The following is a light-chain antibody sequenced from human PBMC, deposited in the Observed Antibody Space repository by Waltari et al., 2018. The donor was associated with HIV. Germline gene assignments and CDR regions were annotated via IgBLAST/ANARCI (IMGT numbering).Light chain of an antibody. J-gene: IGLJ3*02. CDR3: QSSDIRLHGLWV. Sequence: QSLLTQPPSVSATPGQRITIPFTGNKSNIGAGHDVYWFRQLPGTAPTLLIFANSNRPSGVPDRISGSKSTASASLAITGLQAEDEGYYYCQSSDIRLHGLWVFGGGTKVTVL. V-gene: IGLV1-40*01. CDR2: ANS. CDR1: KSNIGAGHD.